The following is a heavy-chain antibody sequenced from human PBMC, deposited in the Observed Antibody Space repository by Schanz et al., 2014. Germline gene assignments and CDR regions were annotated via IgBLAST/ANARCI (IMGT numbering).Heavy chain of an antibody. D-gene: IGHD3-3*01. J-gene: IGHJ4*02. V-gene: IGHV1-18*01. CDR1: GYTFTTYA. Sequence: QVQLVQSGAEVKKPGASVRVSCKASGYTFTTYAMSWVRQAPGQWLEWVGWISVYNHNKEYDQKFQGRVTMTTGTSSSTACVALSSLRSDDATVCYCARDRRFFGRDDLYYFDSWGQGTLVTVSS. CDR2: ISVYNHNK. CDR3: ARDRRFFGRDDLYYFDS.